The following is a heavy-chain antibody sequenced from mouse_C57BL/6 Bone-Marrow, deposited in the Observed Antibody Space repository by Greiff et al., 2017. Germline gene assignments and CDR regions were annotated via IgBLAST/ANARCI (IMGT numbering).Heavy chain of an antibody. J-gene: IGHJ3*01. D-gene: IGHD1-2*01. V-gene: IGHV1-62-2*01. Sequence: QVQLKQSGAELVKPGASVKLSCKASGYTFTESTIHWVKQRSGQGLEWIGWFYPGSGSIKYNEKFKGKATLTADKSSSTVYMELSRVTSEDSAVYFCARHESTHYYGCLAYWGQGTLVTVSA. CDR2: FYPGSGSI. CDR1: GYTFTEST. CDR3: ARHESTHYYGCLAY.